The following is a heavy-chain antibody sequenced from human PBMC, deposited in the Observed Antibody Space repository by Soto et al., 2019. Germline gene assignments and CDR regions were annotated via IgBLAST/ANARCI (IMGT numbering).Heavy chain of an antibody. CDR2: IWYDGSNK. D-gene: IGHD2-15*01. CDR1: GFTFSSYG. Sequence: GGSLRLSCAASGFTFSSYGMHWVRQAPGKGLEWVAVIWYDGSNKYYADSVKGLFTISRDNSKNTLYLQMNSLRAEDTAVYYCARDGSGSSLYYYYYYGMDVWGQGTTVTVSS. V-gene: IGHV3-33*01. J-gene: IGHJ6*02. CDR3: ARDGSGSSLYYYYYYGMDV.